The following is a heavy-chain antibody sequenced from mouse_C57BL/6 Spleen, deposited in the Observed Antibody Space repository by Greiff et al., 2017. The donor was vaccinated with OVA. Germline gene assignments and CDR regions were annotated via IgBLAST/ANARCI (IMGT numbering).Heavy chain of an antibody. J-gene: IGHJ2*01. CDR1: GYTFTSYT. Sequence: QVHVKQSGAELARPGASVKMSCKASGYTFTSYTMHWVKQRPGQGLEWIGYINPSSGYTKYNQKFKDKATLTADKSSSTAYMQLSSLTSEDSTVYYCASINYFDYWGKGTTLTVSS. CDR2: INPSSGYT. V-gene: IGHV1-4*01. CDR3: ASINYFDY. D-gene: IGHD2-3*01.